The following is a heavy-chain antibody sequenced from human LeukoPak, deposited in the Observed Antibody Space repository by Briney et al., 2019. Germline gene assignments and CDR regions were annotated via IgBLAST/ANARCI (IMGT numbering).Heavy chain of an antibody. D-gene: IGHD3-22*01. CDR2: IYGGGST. Sequence: PGGSLRLSCAASGFTFSSYGVSWVRQAPGKGLEWVSVIYGGGSTYYADSVKGRFSISRDTSKNAVYLQMNSLRAEDTAVYYCARAQFYHDSSTYGPDYWGQGTLVTVSS. V-gene: IGHV3-66*01. CDR1: GFTFSSYG. CDR3: ARAQFYHDSSTYGPDY. J-gene: IGHJ4*02.